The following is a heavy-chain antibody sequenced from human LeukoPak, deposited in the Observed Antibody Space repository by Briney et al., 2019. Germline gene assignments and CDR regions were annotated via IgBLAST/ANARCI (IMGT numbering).Heavy chain of an antibody. V-gene: IGHV3-53*01. J-gene: IGHJ2*01. D-gene: IGHD3-22*01. CDR3: ATAPNSSDYSAGYWYFDL. Sequence: GGSLRLSCAASGFTVSNNYMSWVRQAPGKGLEWVSVIYSGGTTYYADSVKGRFTISRDNSKNTLYLQMNSLGAEDTAVYHCATAPNSSDYSAGYWYFDLWGRGTLVTVSS. CDR2: IYSGGTT. CDR1: GFTVSNNY.